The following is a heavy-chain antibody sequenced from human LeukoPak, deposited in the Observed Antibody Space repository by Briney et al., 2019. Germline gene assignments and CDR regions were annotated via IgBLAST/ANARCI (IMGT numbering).Heavy chain of an antibody. J-gene: IGHJ5*02. D-gene: IGHD2-2*01. CDR1: GFTFSSYW. V-gene: IGHV3-7*04. Sequence: GGSLRLSCAASGFTFSSYWMSWVRQAPGKGLEWVANIKQDGSEKYYVDSVKGRFTISRDNAKNSLYLQMNSLRAEDTAVYCCARDLAVVAAAANWFDPWGQGTLVTVSS. CDR3: ARDLAVVAAAANWFDP. CDR2: IKQDGSEK.